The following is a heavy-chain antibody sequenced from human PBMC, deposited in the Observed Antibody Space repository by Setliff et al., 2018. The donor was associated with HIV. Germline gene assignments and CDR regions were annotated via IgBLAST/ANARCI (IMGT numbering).Heavy chain of an antibody. CDR1: GLTLSNSA. CDR3: AKLDYYDYSGSWARKSAIDF. V-gene: IGHV3-23*01. J-gene: IGHJ3*01. D-gene: IGHD3-22*01. Sequence: GGSLRLSCAASGLTLSNSAMTWVRQKPGRGLEWVSLIQSGGIIYYADSVKGRFTISRDSYSNTLSLQMTSLRAEDTALYYCAKLDYYDYSGSWARKSAIDFWGRGTMVTVSS. CDR2: IQSGGII.